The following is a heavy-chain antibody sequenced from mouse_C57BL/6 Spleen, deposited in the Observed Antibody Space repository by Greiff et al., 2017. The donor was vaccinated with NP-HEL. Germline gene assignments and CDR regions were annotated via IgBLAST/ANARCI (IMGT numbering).Heavy chain of an antibody. CDR1: GYTFTSYW. CDR3: AIYYDYDEVYFDY. Sequence: VQLQQPGAELVKPGASVKMSCKASGYTFTSYWITWVKQRPGQGLEWIGDIYPGSGSTNYNEKFKSKATLTVDTSSSTAYMQLSSLTSEDSAVYYCAIYYDYDEVYFDYWGQGTTLTVSS. V-gene: IGHV1-55*01. D-gene: IGHD2-4*01. CDR2: IYPGSGST. J-gene: IGHJ2*01.